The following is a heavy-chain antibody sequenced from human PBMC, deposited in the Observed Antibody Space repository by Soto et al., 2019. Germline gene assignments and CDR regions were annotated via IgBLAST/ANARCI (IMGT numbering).Heavy chain of an antibody. CDR3: AKDVGGCGGDCSWYYYYYGMDV. V-gene: IGHV3-30*18. Sequence: QVQLVESGGGVVQPGRSLRLSCAASGFTFSSYGMHWVRQAPGKGLEWVAVISYDGSKKYYADSVKGRFTISRDNSKNTLYLQMNSLRAEDTAVYYCAKDVGGCGGDCSWYYYYYGMDVWGQGTTVTVSS. D-gene: IGHD2-21*02. CDR2: ISYDGSKK. J-gene: IGHJ6*02. CDR1: GFTFSSYG.